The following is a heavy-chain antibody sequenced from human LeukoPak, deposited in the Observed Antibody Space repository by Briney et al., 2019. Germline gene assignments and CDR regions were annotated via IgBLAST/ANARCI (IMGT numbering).Heavy chain of an antibody. J-gene: IGHJ6*03. CDR3: ARQRADYYYYYVDV. Sequence: SETLSLTCTVSGGSINTANYYWGWLRQPPGKGLEWIGSIYYSETTYDDPSLKSRVTISIETSKNQFSLRLSSVTASDTAVYYCARQRADYYYYYVDVWGEGTTVAVS. V-gene: IGHV4-39*01. CDR2: IYYSETT. CDR1: GGSINTANYY.